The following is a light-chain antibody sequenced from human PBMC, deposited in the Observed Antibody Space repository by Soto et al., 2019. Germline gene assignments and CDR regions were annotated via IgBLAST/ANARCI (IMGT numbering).Light chain of an antibody. CDR3: QVWDSSTAWV. Sequence: SSELSQPLSVSVALGQTARITCGGTNIGSKDVHWYQQKPGQAPVMVIYRDFNRPSGIPERFSGSDSGNTATLTISRAQAGDEADYYCQVWDSSTAWVFGGGTKVTVL. CDR1: NIGSKD. V-gene: IGLV3-9*01. J-gene: IGLJ3*02. CDR2: RDF.